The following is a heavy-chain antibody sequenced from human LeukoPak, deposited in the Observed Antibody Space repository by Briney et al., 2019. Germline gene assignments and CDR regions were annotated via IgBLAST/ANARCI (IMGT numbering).Heavy chain of an antibody. CDR1: GFTFSSYG. CDR2: IRYDGSDK. D-gene: IGHD6-19*01. CDR3: AKTRSSGSLFDY. J-gene: IGHJ4*02. V-gene: IGHV3-30*02. Sequence: PGGSLRLSCAASGFTFSSYGMHWVRQAPGKGLQLVAFIRYDGSDKYYADSVKGRFTISRDNSKNTLYLQMNSLRAEDTAVYYCAKTRSSGSLFDYWGQGTLVTVSS.